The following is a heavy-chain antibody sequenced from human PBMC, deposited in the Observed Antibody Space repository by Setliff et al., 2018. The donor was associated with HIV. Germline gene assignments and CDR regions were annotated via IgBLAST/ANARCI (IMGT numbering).Heavy chain of an antibody. CDR2: IKRDGSQK. V-gene: IGHV3-7*03. D-gene: IGHD3-10*01. Sequence: PGGSLRPSCAASGFSFNNYWMTWVRQAPGKGLEWVADIKRDGSQKEYGDAVKGRFTITRDNAKNSLYLQMDNLRAEDTAVYYCATDPGDRLWGAFDIWGQGTMVTVSS. J-gene: IGHJ3*02. CDR3: ATDPGDRLWGAFDI. CDR1: GFSFNNYW.